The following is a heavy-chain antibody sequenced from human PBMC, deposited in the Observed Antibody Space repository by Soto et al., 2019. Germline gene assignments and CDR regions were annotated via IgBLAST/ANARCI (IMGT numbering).Heavy chain of an antibody. CDR3: ARDASQTIAVAVVLMGLPSWYFEL. CDR1: GFTFSSYS. D-gene: IGHD6-19*01. V-gene: IGHV3-21*01. J-gene: IGHJ2*01. Sequence: EVQLVESGGGLVKPGGSLRLSCAASGFTFSSYSMNWVRQAPGKGLEWVSSISSSSSYIYYADSVKGRFTISRDNAKNSLYLQMNSLRAEDTAVYYCARDASQTIAVAVVLMGLPSWYFELWGRGTLVTVSS. CDR2: ISSSSSYI.